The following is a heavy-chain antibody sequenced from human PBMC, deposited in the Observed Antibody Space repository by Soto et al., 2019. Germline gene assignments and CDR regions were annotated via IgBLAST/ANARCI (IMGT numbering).Heavy chain of an antibody. V-gene: IGHV3-21*01. CDR3: AKVMCGACATYYYSSVDF. CDR1: GFTFGTYT. J-gene: IGHJ6*02. D-gene: IGHD3-22*01. CDR2: IGTTSSYI. Sequence: EVQLVESGGGLVKPGGSLRLSCEASGFTFGTYTMNWVRQAPGKWLEWVSSIGTTSSYIYYADSVRGRFTISRDNARDSLYLQMSSLRAEGTAVYYCAKVMCGACATYYYSSVDFWGQGTTVTVSS.